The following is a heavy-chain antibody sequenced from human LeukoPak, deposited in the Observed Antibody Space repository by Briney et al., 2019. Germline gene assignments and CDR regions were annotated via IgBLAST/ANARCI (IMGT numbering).Heavy chain of an antibody. Sequence: PGGSLRLSCAASGFTFSSYAMHWVRQAPGKGLEWVAVISYDGSNKYYADSVKGRFTISRDNSKNTLYLQMNSLRAEDTAVYYCARDHYGGSCGDGDYWGQGTLVTVSS. CDR1: GFTFSSYA. CDR3: ARDHYGGSCGDGDY. D-gene: IGHD2-15*01. J-gene: IGHJ4*02. CDR2: ISYDGSNK. V-gene: IGHV3-30-3*01.